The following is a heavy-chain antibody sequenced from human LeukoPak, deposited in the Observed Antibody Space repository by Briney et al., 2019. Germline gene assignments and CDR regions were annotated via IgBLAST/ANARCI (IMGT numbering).Heavy chain of an antibody. CDR3: ARHSAGSHTFDY. D-gene: IGHD1-26*01. J-gene: IGHJ4*02. Sequence: PSETLSLTCSVFGGSISSYYWSWIRQPPGKGLEYIGYIYYSGSTNYNPSLKSRVTISVDTSKNQFSLNLTSVTAADTAVYYCARHSAGSHTFDYWGQGTLVTVSS. CDR2: IYYSGST. CDR1: GGSISSYY. V-gene: IGHV4-59*08.